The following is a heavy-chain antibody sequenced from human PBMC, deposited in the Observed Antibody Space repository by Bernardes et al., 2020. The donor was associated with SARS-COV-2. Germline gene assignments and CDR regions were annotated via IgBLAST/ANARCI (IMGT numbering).Heavy chain of an antibody. CDR1: GFTFSSYG. D-gene: IGHD2-21*01. Sequence: GSLRLSCAASGFTFSSYGMHWVRQAPVKGLEWVAVISYDGSNKYYADSVKGRFSISRDNSKNTLYLEMNSLRAEDTAVYYCAKASSLEGRYNWFDPWGQGSLVTVSS. CDR3: AKASSLEGRYNWFDP. CDR2: ISYDGSNK. V-gene: IGHV3-30*18. J-gene: IGHJ5*02.